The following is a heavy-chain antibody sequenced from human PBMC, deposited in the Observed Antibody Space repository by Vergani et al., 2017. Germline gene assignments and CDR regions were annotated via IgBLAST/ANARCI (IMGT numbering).Heavy chain of an antibody. CDR2: IYYSGST. CDR3: AREREQQLARYWFDP. Sequence: QLQLQESGPGLVKPSETLSLTCTVSGGSISSSSYYWGWIRQPPGKGLEWIGSIYYSGSTNYNPSLKSRVTISVATSKNQFSLKLSSVTAADTAVYYCAREREQQLARYWFDPWGQGTLVTVSS. D-gene: IGHD6-13*01. J-gene: IGHJ5*02. V-gene: IGHV4-39*07. CDR1: GGSISSSSYY.